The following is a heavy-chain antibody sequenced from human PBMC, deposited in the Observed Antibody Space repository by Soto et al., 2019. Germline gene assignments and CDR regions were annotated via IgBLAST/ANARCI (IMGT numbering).Heavy chain of an antibody. CDR2: SNPRLGDT. D-gene: IGHD3-10*01. CDR3: ARNMDYYSGPGSGNGHGF. J-gene: IGHJ6*02. Sequence: QVQLVQSGAEMKEPGDSVRVSCEASGYTFTSYYIHWVRQAPGQGLAWMGWSNPRLGDTTYAQDFQGRVSMTRDMSISTVYMELSRMTSDDTAIYYCARNMDYYSGPGSGNGHGFWGQGTTVTVFS. CDR1: GYTFTSYY. V-gene: IGHV1-2*02.